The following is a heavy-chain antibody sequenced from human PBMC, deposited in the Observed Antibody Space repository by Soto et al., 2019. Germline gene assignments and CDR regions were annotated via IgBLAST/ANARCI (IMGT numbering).Heavy chain of an antibody. CDR1: GGSFSGYY. CDR3: ASTLRRADPAAIPDY. V-gene: IGHV4-34*01. J-gene: IGHJ4*02. CDR2: INHSCSP. Sequence: PSETLSLTCAVSGGSFSGYYWSWIRQPPGRGVELYGGINHSCSPNYNPSLTSRVTISVDTSKQQFSLMLSSVTAADTAVYYGASTLRRADPAAIPDYWGQGTLVTVSS. D-gene: IGHD2-2*02.